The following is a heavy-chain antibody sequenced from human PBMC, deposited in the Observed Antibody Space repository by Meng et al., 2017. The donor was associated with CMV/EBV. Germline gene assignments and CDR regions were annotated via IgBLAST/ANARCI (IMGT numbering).Heavy chain of an antibody. J-gene: IGHJ4*02. V-gene: IGHV3-15*05. D-gene: IGHD1-14*01. CDR1: GFPFSNYA. CDR2: IKSKTDGGTT. CDR3: AREGPSGNDY. Sequence: GESLKISCAASGFPFSNYAIHWVRQAPGKGLEWVGRIKSKTDGGTTDYAAPVKGRFTISRDDSKNTLYLQMNSLRAEDTAVYYCAREGPSGNDYWGQGTLVTVSS.